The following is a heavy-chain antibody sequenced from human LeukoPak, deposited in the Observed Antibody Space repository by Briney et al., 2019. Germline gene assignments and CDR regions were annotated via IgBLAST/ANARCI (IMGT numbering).Heavy chain of an antibody. CDR1: GFTFSSYG. CDR3: AKDYCNNGVCYFFDY. D-gene: IGHD2-8*01. V-gene: IGHV3-30*18. J-gene: IGHJ4*02. Sequence: GGSLRLSCEASGFTFSSYGMHWVRQAPGKGLEWVAIISYDGSNNYYTDSVKGRFTISRDNSKNTLYLQMNSLRAEDTAVYYCAKDYCNNGVCYFFDYWGQGTLVTVSS. CDR2: ISYDGSNN.